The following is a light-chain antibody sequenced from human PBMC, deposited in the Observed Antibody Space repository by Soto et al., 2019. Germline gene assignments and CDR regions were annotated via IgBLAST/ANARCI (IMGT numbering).Light chain of an antibody. CDR2: EVS. CDR3: SSYTYSTTPINYV. Sequence: QSALTQPASVSGSPGQSITISCTGTSSDVGGYKFVSWYQQHPDKAPKLMIYEVSNRPSGVSDRFSGSKSGNTASLTISGLQAEDEADYYCSSYTYSTTPINYVFGTGTKVTVL. J-gene: IGLJ1*01. V-gene: IGLV2-14*01. CDR1: SSDVGGYKF.